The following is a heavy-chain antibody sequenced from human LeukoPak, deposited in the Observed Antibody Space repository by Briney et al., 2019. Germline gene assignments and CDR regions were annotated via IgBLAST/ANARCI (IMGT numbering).Heavy chain of an antibody. CDR2: ISGSGGST. CDR1: GSTFSSYA. V-gene: IGHV3-23*01. Sequence: PGGSLRLSCAASGSTFSSYAMSWVRQAPGKGLEWVSAISGSGGSTYYADSVKGRFTISRDNSKNTLYLQMNSLRAEDTAVYYCASCTSNYYYYGMDVWGQGTTVTVSS. CDR3: ASCTSNYYYYGMDV. J-gene: IGHJ6*02. D-gene: IGHD2-2*01.